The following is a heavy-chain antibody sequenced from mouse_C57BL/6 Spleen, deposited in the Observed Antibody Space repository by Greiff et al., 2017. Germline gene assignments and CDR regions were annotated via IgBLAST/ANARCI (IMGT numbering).Heavy chain of an antibody. D-gene: IGHD1-1*01. J-gene: IGHJ2*01. V-gene: IGHV5-6*01. CDR2: ISSGGSYT. CDR1: GFTFSSYG. Sequence: EVKLVESGGDLVKPGGSLKLSCAASGFTFSSYGMSWVRQTPDKRLEWVATISSGGSYTYYLDSVKGRFTISRDNAKNTLYLQMSSLKSEDTAMYYCARQGITTVDYWGQGTTLTVSS. CDR3: ARQGITTVDY.